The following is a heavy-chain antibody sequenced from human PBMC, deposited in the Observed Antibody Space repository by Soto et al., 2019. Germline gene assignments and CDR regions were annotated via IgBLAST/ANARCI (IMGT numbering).Heavy chain of an antibody. D-gene: IGHD3-3*01. CDR3: ARQRITIFGVVINYYYYYGMDG. CDR1: GFSIRSSRYY. J-gene: IGHJ6*02. Sequence: SATLSLTCPVSGFSIRSSRYYWSWMRPPAGKGLEWIGSIYYIGSTYYNPSLKSRVTISVDTSKNQFSLKLSSVTAADTAVYYCARQRITIFGVVINYYYYYGMDGWGQGTTVTLSS. CDR2: IYYIGST. V-gene: IGHV4-39*01.